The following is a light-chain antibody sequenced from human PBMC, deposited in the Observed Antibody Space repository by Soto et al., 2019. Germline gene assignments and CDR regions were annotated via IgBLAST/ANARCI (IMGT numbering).Light chain of an antibody. Sequence: DIQMTQSPSTLSASVGDRVTITCRASQSISSRLAWYQQKPGKAPILLICKASTLEGGVPSRFSGSGSGTEFTLTITSLHPVDFATYYCQQYDTYPLTFGGGTKVEIK. CDR1: QSISSR. CDR3: QQYDTYPLT. V-gene: IGKV1-5*03. CDR2: KAS. J-gene: IGKJ4*01.